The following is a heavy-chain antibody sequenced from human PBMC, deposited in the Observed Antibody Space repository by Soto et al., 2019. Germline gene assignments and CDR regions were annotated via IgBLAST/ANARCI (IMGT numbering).Heavy chain of an antibody. CDR3: ASETFIGLPYYYYGMDV. D-gene: IGHD3-16*01. CDR1: GGSISSGGYY. J-gene: IGHJ6*02. Sequence: PSETLSLTCTVSGGSISSGGYYWSWIRQHPEKGLEWIGYIYYSGSTYYNPSLKSRVTISVDTSKNQFSLKLSSVTAADTAVYYCASETFIGLPYYYYGMDVWGQGTTVTVSS. CDR2: IYYSGST. V-gene: IGHV4-31*03.